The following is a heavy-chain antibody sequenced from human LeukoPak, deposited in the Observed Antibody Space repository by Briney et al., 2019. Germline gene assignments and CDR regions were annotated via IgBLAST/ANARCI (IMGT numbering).Heavy chain of an antibody. J-gene: IGHJ1*01. V-gene: IGHV3-21*01. CDR1: GFTFSSYS. CDR2: ISSSSSYI. D-gene: IGHD6-13*01. CDR3: ARRTGIAAAGTWYFQH. Sequence: GGSLRLSCAASGFTFSSYSMNWVRQAPGKGLEWVSSISSSSSYIYYADSVKGRFTISRDNAKNSLYLQMNSLRAEDTAVYYCARRTGIAAAGTWYFQHWGQGTLVTVSS.